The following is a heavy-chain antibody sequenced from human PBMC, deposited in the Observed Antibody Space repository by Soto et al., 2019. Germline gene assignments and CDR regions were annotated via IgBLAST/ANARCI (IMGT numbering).Heavy chain of an antibody. CDR2: INPSGGST. CDR3: ARDRVEGSSWRNWFDP. CDR1: GYTFTSYY. D-gene: IGHD6-13*01. Sequence: ASVKVSCKASGYTFTSYYMHWVRQAPGQGLEWMGIINPSGGSTSYAQKFQGRVTMTRDTSTSTVYMELSSLRSEDTAVYYCARDRVEGSSWRNWFDPWGQGTLVTVSS. J-gene: IGHJ5*02. V-gene: IGHV1-46*01.